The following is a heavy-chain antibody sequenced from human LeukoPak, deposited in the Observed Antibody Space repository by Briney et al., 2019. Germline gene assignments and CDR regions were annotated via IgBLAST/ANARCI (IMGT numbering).Heavy chain of an antibody. CDR1: GYTFTSYY. CDR2: INPSGGST. CDR3: ARGARRVDIVVVPAAINEPGFDY. D-gene: IGHD2-2*02. Sequence: GASVKVSCKASGYTFTSYYMHWVRQAPGQGLEWMGIINPSGGSTSYAQKFQGRVIMTRDTSTSTVYMELSSLRSEDTAVYYCARGARRVDIVVVPAAINEPGFDYWGQGTLVTVSS. V-gene: IGHV1-46*01. J-gene: IGHJ4*02.